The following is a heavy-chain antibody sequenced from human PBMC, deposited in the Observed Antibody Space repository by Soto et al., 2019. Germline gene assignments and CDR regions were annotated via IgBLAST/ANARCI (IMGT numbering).Heavy chain of an antibody. V-gene: IGHV3-21*01. CDR3: ARDLASFGDY. Sequence: LGGSLRLSCAASGFTFSSYSMNWVRQAPGKGLEWVSSISSSSSYINYADSVKGRFTISRDNAKNSLYLQMNSLRAEDTAVYYCARDLASFGDYWGQGTLVTVPQ. CDR1: GFTFSSYS. J-gene: IGHJ4*02. D-gene: IGHD3-16*01. CDR2: ISSSSSYI.